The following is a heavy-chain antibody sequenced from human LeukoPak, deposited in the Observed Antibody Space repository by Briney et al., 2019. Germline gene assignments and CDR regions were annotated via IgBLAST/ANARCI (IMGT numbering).Heavy chain of an antibody. J-gene: IGHJ4*02. V-gene: IGHV3-30*02. D-gene: IGHD3-10*01. Sequence: GGSLRLSCAASGFSFSSYEMNWVRQAPGKGLEWVAFIRYDGSNKYYADSVRGRFTISRDNSKNTLYLQMNSLRAEDTAVYYCAKLLLWFGELVGPFDYWGQGTLVTVSS. CDR2: IRYDGSNK. CDR1: GFSFSSYE. CDR3: AKLLLWFGELVGPFDY.